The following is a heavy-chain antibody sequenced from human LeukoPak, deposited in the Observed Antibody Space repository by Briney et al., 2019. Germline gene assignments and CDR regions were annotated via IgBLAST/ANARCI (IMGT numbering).Heavy chain of an antibody. J-gene: IGHJ4*02. V-gene: IGHV3-23*01. CDR2: ITANTRGSIT. CDR3: ARGGYFSFDY. CDR1: GFSFSTYD. D-gene: IGHD2/OR15-2a*01. Sequence: GGSLRLSCVTSGFSFSTYDMSWVRQTPGKGLEWVSGITANTRGSITYYADSVKGRFTISRDSSKDTLYLQMNSLRAEDTAVYFCARGGYFSFDYWGQGTLVTVSS.